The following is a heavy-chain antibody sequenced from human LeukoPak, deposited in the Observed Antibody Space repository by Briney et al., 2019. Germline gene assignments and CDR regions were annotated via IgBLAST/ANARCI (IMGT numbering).Heavy chain of an antibody. V-gene: IGHV3-53*01. CDR2: IYSGGDP. CDR1: GLIVSDDY. D-gene: IGHD6-6*01. CDR3: VRGYSNSGGDY. J-gene: IGHJ4*02. Sequence: GGSLRLSCAASGLIVSDDYMSWVRQAPGNKLEWVSVIYSGGDPYYPDSVTGRFTSSRENSKNTLYLQMNSLRAEDTAVYYCVRGYSNSGGDYWGQGTLVTVSS.